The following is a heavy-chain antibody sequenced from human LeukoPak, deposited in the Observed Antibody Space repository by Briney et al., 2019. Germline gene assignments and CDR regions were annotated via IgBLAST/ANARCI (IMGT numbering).Heavy chain of an antibody. D-gene: IGHD3-22*01. CDR1: GFTFSSYS. Sequence: GGSLRLSCAASGFTFSSYSMNWVRQAPGKGLEWVSSISSSSSYIYYADSVKGRFTISRDNAKNSLYLQMNSLRAEDTAVYYCARDQGPNYYDSSGYYGAIDYWGQGTLVTVSS. CDR3: ARDQGPNYYDSSGYYGAIDY. CDR2: ISSSSSYI. V-gene: IGHV3-21*01. J-gene: IGHJ4*02.